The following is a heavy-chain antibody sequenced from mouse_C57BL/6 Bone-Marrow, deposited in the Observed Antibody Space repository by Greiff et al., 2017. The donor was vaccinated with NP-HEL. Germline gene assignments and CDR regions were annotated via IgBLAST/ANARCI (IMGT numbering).Heavy chain of an antibody. CDR1: GFTFSDYG. J-gene: IGHJ4*01. CDR2: ISSGSSTI. V-gene: IGHV5-17*01. Sequence: EVQVVESGGGLVKPGGSLKLSCAASGFTFSDYGMHWVRQAPEKGLEWVAYISSGSSTIYYVDTVKGRFTISRDNAKNTLCLQMTSLRSEDTAMYYCARDTTVVAPYYYAMDYWGQGTSVTVSS. CDR3: ARDTTVVAPYYYAMDY. D-gene: IGHD1-1*01.